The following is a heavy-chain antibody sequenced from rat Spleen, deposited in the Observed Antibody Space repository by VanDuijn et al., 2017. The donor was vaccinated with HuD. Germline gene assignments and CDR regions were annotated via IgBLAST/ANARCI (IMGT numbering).Heavy chain of an antibody. V-gene: IGHV5-29*01. CDR1: GFTFSDYY. J-gene: IGHJ3*01. CDR3: ARGDRYNPTWFAY. D-gene: IGHD1-5*01. CDR2: ISYDGSST. Sequence: VQLVESDGGLVQPGRSLKLSCAASGFTFSDYYMAWVRQAPTKGLEWVATISYDGSSTYYRDSVKGRFTISRDNAKSTLYLQMDSLRSEDTATYYCARGDRYNPTWFAYWGQGTLVTVSS.